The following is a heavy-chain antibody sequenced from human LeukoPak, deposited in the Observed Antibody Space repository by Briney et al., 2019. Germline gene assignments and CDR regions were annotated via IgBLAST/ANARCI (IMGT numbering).Heavy chain of an antibody. CDR3: AKPAGSHYYDSSGYYFDY. CDR1: GFTFSSYP. J-gene: IGHJ4*02. V-gene: IGHV3-23*01. CDR2: ISTSGGGT. D-gene: IGHD3-22*01. Sequence: GGSLRLSCAATGFTFSSYPLSWVRQSPGKGLEWVSAISTSGGGTYFTDSVKGRFTISRDNSKNTLYLQMNSLRADDTAVYYCAKPAGSHYYDSSGYYFDYWGQGTLVTVSS.